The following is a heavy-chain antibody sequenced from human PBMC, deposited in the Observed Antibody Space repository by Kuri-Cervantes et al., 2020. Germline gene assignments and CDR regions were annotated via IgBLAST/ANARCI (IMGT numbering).Heavy chain of an antibody. J-gene: IGHJ1*01. CDR2: FDPEDGET. V-gene: IGHV1-24*01. D-gene: IGHD2-15*01. CDR3: ATGVQDFVWELFQH. Sequence: ASVKVSCKASGYTFTSYGISWVRQAPGQGLEWMGGFDPEDGETIYAQKFQGRVTMTEDTSTDTAYMELSSLRSEDTAVYYCATGVQDFVWELFQHWGQGTLVTVSS. CDR1: GYTFTSYG.